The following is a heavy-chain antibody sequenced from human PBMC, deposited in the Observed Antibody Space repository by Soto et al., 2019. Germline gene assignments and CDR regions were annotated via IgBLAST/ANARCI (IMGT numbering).Heavy chain of an antibody. Sequence: QVQLQESGPGLVKPSQTLSLTCTVSGGSISSGGYYWSWIRQHPGKGLEWIGYIYYSGSTYYNPSLKSRVTISVATSKNQFSLKLSSVTAADTAVYYCARLERGYGPYYFDYWGQGTLVTVSS. J-gene: IGHJ4*02. CDR3: ARLERGYGPYYFDY. D-gene: IGHD5-18*01. CDR1: GGSISSGGYY. V-gene: IGHV4-31*03. CDR2: IYYSGST.